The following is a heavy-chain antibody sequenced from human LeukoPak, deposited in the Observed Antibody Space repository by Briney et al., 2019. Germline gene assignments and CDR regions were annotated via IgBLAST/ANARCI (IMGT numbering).Heavy chain of an antibody. Sequence: ASVKVSCKASGYTFTGCYMHWVRQAPGQGLEWMGWINPNNGGTNYAQKFQGRVTMTRDTSISTGYMELSRLRSDETAVYYCVRLSDSSGYYYLDYWGQATPVTLPS. D-gene: IGHD3-22*01. V-gene: IGHV1-2*02. J-gene: IGHJ4*02. CDR1: GYTFTGCY. CDR2: INPNNGGT. CDR3: VRLSDSSGYYYLDY.